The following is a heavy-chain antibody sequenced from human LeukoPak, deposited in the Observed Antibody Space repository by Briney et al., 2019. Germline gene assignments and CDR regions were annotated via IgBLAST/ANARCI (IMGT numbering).Heavy chain of an antibody. V-gene: IGHV7-4-1*02. CDR3: ARASRIMIFGVDTLLDY. Sequence: ASVKVSCKASGYTFTSYAMNWVRQAPGQGLEWMGWINTNTGNPTYAQGFTGRFVFSLDTSVSTAYLQISSLKAEDTAVYYCARASRIMIFGVDTLLDYGGEGTLDSVS. CDR1: GYTFTSYA. D-gene: IGHD3-3*01. J-gene: IGHJ4*02. CDR2: INTNTGNP.